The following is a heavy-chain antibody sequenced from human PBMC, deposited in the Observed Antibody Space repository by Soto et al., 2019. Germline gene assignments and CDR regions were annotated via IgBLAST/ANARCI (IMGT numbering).Heavy chain of an antibody. D-gene: IGHD2-2*01. CDR3: ARARPAATINWFDP. CDR1: GFTFSSYS. V-gene: IGHV3-48*02. Sequence: PGGSLRLSCAASGFTFSSYSMNWVRQAPGKGLEWLSYISSSSSTIYYADSVKGRFTISRDNAKNSLYLQMNSLRDEDTAVYYCARARPAATINWFDPWGQGTLVTVSS. J-gene: IGHJ5*02. CDR2: ISSSSSTI.